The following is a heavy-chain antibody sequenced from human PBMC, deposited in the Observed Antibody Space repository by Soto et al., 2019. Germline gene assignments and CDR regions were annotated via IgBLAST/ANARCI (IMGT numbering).Heavy chain of an antibody. CDR2: ISVSGGRT. CDR3: VKGQRRSGWNGARDY. CDR1: GFSFSRYA. Sequence: PGGYLRLSCADSGFSFSRYAMSWIRLAPGKGLEWFPAISVSGGRTYYANSVNGRPTISRDNSKNTLFPQMKSLRADDTTVFYIVKGQRRSGWNGARDYWGQGTLVTVAS. J-gene: IGHJ4*02. V-gene: IGHV3-23*01. D-gene: IGHD6-19*01.